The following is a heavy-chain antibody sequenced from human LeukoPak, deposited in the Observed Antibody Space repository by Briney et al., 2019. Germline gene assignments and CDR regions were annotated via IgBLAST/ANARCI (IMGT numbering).Heavy chain of an antibody. CDR3: ARGGGGSDY. J-gene: IGHJ4*02. D-gene: IGHD3-16*01. CDR2: IKQDGSEK. Sequence: QPGGSLRLSCAASGFTLSTFWMTWVRQAPGKGLEWVANIKQDGSEKYYVDSVKGRFTISRDNTKNSLYLQMDSLRAEDTAVYYCARGGGGSDYWGQGILVTASS. CDR1: GFTLSTFW. V-gene: IGHV3-7*04.